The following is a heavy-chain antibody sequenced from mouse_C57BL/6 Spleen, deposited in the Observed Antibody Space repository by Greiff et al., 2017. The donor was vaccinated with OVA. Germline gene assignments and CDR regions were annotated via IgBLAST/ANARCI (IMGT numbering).Heavy chain of an antibody. CDR3: TTPLITTEAWFAY. CDR2: IDPEDGDT. V-gene: IGHV14-1*01. Sequence: VHVKQSGAELVRPGASVKLSCTASGFNIKDYYMHWVKQRPEQGLEWIGRIDPEDGDTEYAPKFQGKATMTADTSSNTAYLQLSSLTSEDPAVYYCTTPLITTEAWFAYWGQGTLVTVSA. J-gene: IGHJ3*01. D-gene: IGHD1-1*01. CDR1: GFNIKDYY.